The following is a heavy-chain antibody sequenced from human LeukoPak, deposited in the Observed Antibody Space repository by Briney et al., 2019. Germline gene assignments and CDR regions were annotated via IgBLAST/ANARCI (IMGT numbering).Heavy chain of an antibody. CDR1: GYTLTSYI. V-gene: IGHV7-4-1*02. Sequence: ASVKVSCKAFGYTLTSYIMNWVRQAPGQGLEWMGWINTNTGNPTYAQGFTGRFVFSLDTSVSTAYLQISSLNAEDTAMYYCARSVDTAFDYWGQGTLVTVSS. D-gene: IGHD5-18*01. CDR3: ARSVDTAFDY. CDR2: INTNTGNP. J-gene: IGHJ4*02.